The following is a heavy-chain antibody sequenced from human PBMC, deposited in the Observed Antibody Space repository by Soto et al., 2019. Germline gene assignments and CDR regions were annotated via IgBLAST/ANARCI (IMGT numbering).Heavy chain of an antibody. Sequence: SGPTLVNPTETLTLTCTFSGLSFSTTGVGVGWVRQPPGKALEWLALIYWDDDQRYSPFLRNRVTITKDTSKNQVVLTMTDVDAMDTATYYCVTSLFRWDSGPIAVLNWFDTWSQGTLVTVSS. V-gene: IGHV2-5*02. CDR2: IYWDDDQ. J-gene: IGHJ5*02. CDR1: GLSFSTTGVG. CDR3: VTSLFRWDSGPIAVLNWFDT. D-gene: IGHD1-7*01.